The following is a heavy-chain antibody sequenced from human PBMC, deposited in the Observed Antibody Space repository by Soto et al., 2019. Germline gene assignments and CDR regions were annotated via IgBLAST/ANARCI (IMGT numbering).Heavy chain of an antibody. D-gene: IGHD2-2*01. CDR2: IIPIPGTA. Sequence: QVQLVQSGAEVKKPGSSVKVSCQASGGTFGSYAISWVRQAPGQGLEWMGGIIPIPGTANYVQKFQGRVTITADESTSTAYMELSSVRSEDTAVYYCARSQGSSTSLEIYFYFYYGMDVVGQGTTFTVSS. V-gene: IGHV1-69*01. CDR3: ARSQGSSTSLEIYFYFYYGMDV. J-gene: IGHJ6*02. CDR1: GGTFGSYA.